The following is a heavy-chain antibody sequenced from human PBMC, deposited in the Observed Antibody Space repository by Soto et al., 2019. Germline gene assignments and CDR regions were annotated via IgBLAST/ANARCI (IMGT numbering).Heavy chain of an antibody. CDR1: GFTVSNNY. Sequence: GGSLRLSCAASGFTVSNNYMTWVRQAPGKGLEWVAVIQGGGSISYADSVSDRFTISRDNAKNTVFLEMSSLRPEDTAVYFCARGEGSGSNALGHWGQGTLVTVSS. V-gene: IGHV3-66*01. D-gene: IGHD3-16*01. CDR3: ARGEGSGSNALGH. J-gene: IGHJ4*02. CDR2: IQGGGSI.